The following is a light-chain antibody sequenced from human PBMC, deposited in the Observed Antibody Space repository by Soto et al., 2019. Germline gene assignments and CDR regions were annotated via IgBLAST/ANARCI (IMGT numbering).Light chain of an antibody. V-gene: IGLV1-44*01. CDR1: SSNIGSNT. J-gene: IGLJ1*01. Sequence: QSVLTQPPSASGTPGQRVTISCSGSSSNIGSNTVSWYQHLPGTAPKLLIYSNNQRPSGVPDRFSGSKSGTSASLAISGLQSEDEADYHCAAWDDSLNGYVFGTGTKATVL. CDR3: AAWDDSLNGYV. CDR2: SNN.